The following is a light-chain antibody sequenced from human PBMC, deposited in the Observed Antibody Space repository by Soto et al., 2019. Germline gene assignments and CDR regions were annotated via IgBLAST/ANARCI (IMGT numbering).Light chain of an antibody. V-gene: IGKV3-20*01. Sequence: EIVLTQSPGTLSMSPGERATLSCRASLSVSSSFLAWYQQKPGQAPRLLIYGASSRATGIPDRFSGSGSGTDFTLTISRLEPEDFAVYYCPQYDSSPWTFGQGTKVEIK. J-gene: IGKJ1*01. CDR2: GAS. CDR3: PQYDSSPWT. CDR1: LSVSSSF.